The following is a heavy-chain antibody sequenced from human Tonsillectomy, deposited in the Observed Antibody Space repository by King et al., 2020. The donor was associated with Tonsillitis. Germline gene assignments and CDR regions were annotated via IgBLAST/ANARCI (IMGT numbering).Heavy chain of an antibody. D-gene: IGHD6-13*01. V-gene: IGHV1-69*12. Sequence: QLVQSGAEVKKPGSSVKVSCKASGGTFSSYVISWVRQAPGQGLEWMGGIIPLFGSTNYAQKFQGRVTITADESTSTAYMELSTLRSVDTAVYYCARGVSLLKQQLVFLDYWGQGTLVTVSS. CDR2: IIPLFGST. CDR3: ARGVSLLKQQLVFLDY. J-gene: IGHJ4*02. CDR1: GGTFSSYV.